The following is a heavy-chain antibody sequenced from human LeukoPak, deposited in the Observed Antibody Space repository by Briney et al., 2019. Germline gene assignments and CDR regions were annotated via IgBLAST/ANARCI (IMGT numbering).Heavy chain of an antibody. D-gene: IGHD2-2*01. CDR1: KSSLSAWA. Sequence: GKSLRLSCAAAKSSLSAWAMHWVRQAPDKGLEWVAVISHDGSKKYYEESVKGRFTISRENSNNTLFLQMNSLRTEDTAVYYCAKDTEFPGYCSSTSCYGDYWGQGTLVTVSS. V-gene: IGHV3-30*04. CDR2: ISHDGSKK. CDR3: AKDTEFPGYCSSTSCYGDY. J-gene: IGHJ4*02.